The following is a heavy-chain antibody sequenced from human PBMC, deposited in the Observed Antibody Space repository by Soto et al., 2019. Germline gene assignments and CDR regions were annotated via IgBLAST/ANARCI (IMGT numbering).Heavy chain of an antibody. CDR2: MNPNSGNT. Sequence: QVQLVQSGAEVKKPGASVKVSCKASGYTFTSYDINWVRQATGQGLEWMGWMNPNSGNTGYAQKFQGRVTMTRNTSIRTAYMELSSLRSEDTAVYYCARMGPYYYDSSGYSHDYWGQGTLVTVSS. V-gene: IGHV1-8*01. J-gene: IGHJ4*02. CDR1: GYTFTSYD. D-gene: IGHD3-22*01. CDR3: ARMGPYYYDSSGYSHDY.